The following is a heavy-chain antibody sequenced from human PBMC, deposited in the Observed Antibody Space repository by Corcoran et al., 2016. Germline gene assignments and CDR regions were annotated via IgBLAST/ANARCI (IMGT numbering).Heavy chain of an antibody. J-gene: IGHJ3*02. CDR3: ERQPIKSGGRGTFDI. V-gene: IGHV3-21*01. CDR1: GFTFSSYS. D-gene: IGHD2-15*01. Sequence: EVQLVESGGGLVKPGGSLRLSCAASGFTFSSYSMNWVRQAPGKGLEWVSSISSSSSYIYYADSVKGRFTISRDNAKNSLYLQMNSLRAEETAVYYCERQPIKSGGRGTFDIWGQGTMVTVSS. CDR2: ISSSSSYI.